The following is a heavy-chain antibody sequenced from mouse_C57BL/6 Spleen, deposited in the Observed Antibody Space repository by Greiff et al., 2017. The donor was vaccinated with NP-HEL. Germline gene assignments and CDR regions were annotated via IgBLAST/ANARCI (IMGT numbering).Heavy chain of an antibody. CDR1: GYTFTSYW. CDR3: ARGNYYGSSYPFAY. V-gene: IGHV1-61*01. CDR2: IYPSDSET. Sequence: VQLQQPGAELVRPGSSVKLSCKASGYTFTSYWMDWVKQRPGQGLEWIGNIYPSDSETHYNQKFKDKATLTVDKSSSTAYMQLSSLTSEDSAVYYCARGNYYGSSYPFAYWGQGTLVTVSA. D-gene: IGHD1-1*01. J-gene: IGHJ3*01.